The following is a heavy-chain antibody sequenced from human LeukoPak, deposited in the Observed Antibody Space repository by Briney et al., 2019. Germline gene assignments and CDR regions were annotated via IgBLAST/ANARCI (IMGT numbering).Heavy chain of an antibody. CDR3: ARAAGGDAVYYGSGRRYYDYHMDV. CDR1: GDTISDFY. Sequence: SGTLSLTCTVSGDTISDFYFTWIRQPAGKGLEWIGRIDTSGNTNYNPSLKSRVTLSLDTSEKQCSLKVMSVTAADTAVYYCARAAGGDAVYYGSGRRYYDYHMDVWGKGTTVTISS. J-gene: IGHJ6*03. D-gene: IGHD3-10*01. CDR2: IDTSGNT. V-gene: IGHV4-4*07.